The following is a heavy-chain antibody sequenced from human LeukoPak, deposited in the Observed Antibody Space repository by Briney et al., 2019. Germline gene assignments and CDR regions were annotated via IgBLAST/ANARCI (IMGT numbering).Heavy chain of an antibody. CDR1: GDSIRSNY. Sequence: AETLSLTCTVSGDSIRSNYWSWLRQPPGKGREGGAYIYDTGTTLSNPSLNSRVSMSLDRSKTEFSLQLTSVTAADTAVYYCAGIWYSSGYYFDYWGQGTLVTVSS. CDR2: IYDTGTT. CDR3: AGIWYSSGYYFDY. D-gene: IGHD6-19*01. V-gene: IGHV4-59*13. J-gene: IGHJ4*02.